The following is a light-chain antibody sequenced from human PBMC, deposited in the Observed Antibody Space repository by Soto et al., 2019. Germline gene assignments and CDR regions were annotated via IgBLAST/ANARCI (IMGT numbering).Light chain of an antibody. CDR2: EVS. CDR1: SSDVGGSNY. Sequence: QSALIQPASVSGSPGQSITISCTGTSSDVGGSNYVSWYQHHPHRAPKLLIYEVSYRPSGVSNRFSGSKSGNTASLTISGLQAEDEADYSCSSYTSSNTLEVFGFGTKLTVL. CDR3: SSYTSSNTLEV. J-gene: IGLJ1*01. V-gene: IGLV2-14*01.